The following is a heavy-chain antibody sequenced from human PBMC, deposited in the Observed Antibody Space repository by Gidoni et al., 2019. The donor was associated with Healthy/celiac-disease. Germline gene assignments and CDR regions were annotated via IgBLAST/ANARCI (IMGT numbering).Heavy chain of an antibody. CDR3: AKDISGYSYGRIHGYYYGMDV. J-gene: IGHJ6*02. V-gene: IGHV3-43D*03. Sequence: DVQLVESGGVVVQPGGSLTLHCAASGFTFDVYAMHWVRQAPGKGLEWVSLIGWDGGSTYDVGSVKGRFTISRDNSKNSLYLQMNSLRAEDTALYSCAKDISGYSYGRIHGYYYGMDVWGQGTTVTVSS. CDR2: IGWDGGST. D-gene: IGHD5-18*01. CDR1: GFTFDVYA.